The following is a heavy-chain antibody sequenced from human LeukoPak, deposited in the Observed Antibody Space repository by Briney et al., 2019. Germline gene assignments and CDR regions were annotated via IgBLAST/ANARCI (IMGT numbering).Heavy chain of an antibody. CDR1: GGSISSYY. V-gene: IGHV4-59*01. CDR2: IYYSGST. Sequence: ETLSLTCTVSGGSISSYYWSWIRQPPGKGLEWIGYIYYSGSTNYNPSLKSRVTISVDTSKNQFSLKLSSVTAADTAVYYCARGKEDTVITSYYYYYYMDVWGKGTTVTISS. J-gene: IGHJ6*03. CDR3: ARGKEDTVITSYYYYYYMDV. D-gene: IGHD4-17*01.